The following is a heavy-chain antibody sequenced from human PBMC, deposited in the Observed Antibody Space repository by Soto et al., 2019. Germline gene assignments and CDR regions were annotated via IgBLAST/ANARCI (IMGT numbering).Heavy chain of an antibody. J-gene: IGHJ6*03. D-gene: IGHD2-15*01. CDR1: GDSTSSYY. V-gene: IGHV4-59*08. CDR2: IHYSGST. CDR3: SGGSRYYYYYMDV. Sequence: PSETMSLTCTVSGDSTSSYYWSWIRQPPGKGLEWIGYIHYSGSTNYNPSLKSRVTISADTSKNQVSLKLSSVTAADTAVYYCSGGSRYYYYYMDVWGKGTTVTVSS.